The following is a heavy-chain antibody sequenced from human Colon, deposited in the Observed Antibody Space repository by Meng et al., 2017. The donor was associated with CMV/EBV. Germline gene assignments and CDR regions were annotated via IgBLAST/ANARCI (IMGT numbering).Heavy chain of an antibody. J-gene: IGHJ4*02. CDR3: VRDNARVQGNIPILVVPQGFDY. CDR1: GFSFSSYS. V-gene: IGHV3-21*01. CDR2: ISSSSSYI. Sequence: GESLKISCAASGFSFSSYSMNWVRQAPGKGLEWVSSISSSSSYIYYADSVKGRFTISRDNAKNSLYLQMSSLSAEDTAVYYCVRDNARVQGNIPILVVPQGFDYWGQGTVVTSPQ. D-gene: IGHD3-22*01.